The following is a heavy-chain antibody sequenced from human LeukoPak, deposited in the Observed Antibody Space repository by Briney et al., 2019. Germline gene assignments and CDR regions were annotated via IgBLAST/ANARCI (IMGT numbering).Heavy chain of an antibody. Sequence: GGSLRLSCAVSGFTFSGYWMQWVRHAPGKGLVWVSRINNDGSGTTYADSVKGRFTISRDNAKNTLFLLMNSPGAEDAAVYYCARDEDVPGALIEYWGQGALVTVSS. CDR3: ARDEDVPGALIEY. CDR1: GFTFSGYW. V-gene: IGHV3-74*01. CDR2: INNDGSGT. J-gene: IGHJ4*02. D-gene: IGHD3-10*02.